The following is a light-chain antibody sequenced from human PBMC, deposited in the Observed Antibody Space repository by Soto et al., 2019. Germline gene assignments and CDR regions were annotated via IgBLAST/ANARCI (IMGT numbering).Light chain of an antibody. CDR1: QGISSY. CDR3: QKYNIAPKT. V-gene: IGKV1-27*01. Sequence: DIQMTQSPSSLSASVGDRVTITCRASQGISSYLAWHQQKPGKVPKLLIYAASTLQSGVPSRFSGSGSGTDFTLTISSLQPEDVATYYCQKYNIAPKTFGQGTKVEIK. J-gene: IGKJ1*01. CDR2: AAS.